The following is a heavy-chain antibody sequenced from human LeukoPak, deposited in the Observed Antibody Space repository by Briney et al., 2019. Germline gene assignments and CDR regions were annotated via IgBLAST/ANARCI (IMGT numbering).Heavy chain of an antibody. CDR3: ARALKRSAAGTGGY. Sequence: GGSLRLSCAASGFTFSSYWMHWVRQAPEKGLVWVSLIKIDGSSTNYADSVKGRFSISRDNAKSSLYLQMNSLRAEDTAVYYCARALKRSAAGTGGYWGQGTLVTVSS. CDR2: IKIDGSST. D-gene: IGHD6-13*01. J-gene: IGHJ4*02. CDR1: GFTFSSYW. V-gene: IGHV3-74*01.